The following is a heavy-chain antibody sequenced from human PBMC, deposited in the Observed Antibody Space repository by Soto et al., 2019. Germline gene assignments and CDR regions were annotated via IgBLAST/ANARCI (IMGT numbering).Heavy chain of an antibody. V-gene: IGHV1-18*01. J-gene: IGHJ2*01. Sequence: QVQLVQSGAEVKKPGASVKVSCKASGYTFTSYGISWVRQAPGQGHEWMGWISAYNGNTNYAQKLQGRVTMTKDTSTSTAYMELRSLRSDDTAVYYCARARRYGGNSDLRWYFDLWGRGTLVTVSS. CDR1: GYTFTSYG. D-gene: IGHD4-17*01. CDR3: ARARRYGGNSDLRWYFDL. CDR2: ISAYNGNT.